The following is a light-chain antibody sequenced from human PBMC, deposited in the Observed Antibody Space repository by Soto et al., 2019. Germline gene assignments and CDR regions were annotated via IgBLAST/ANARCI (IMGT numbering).Light chain of an antibody. Sequence: EIVLTQSPATLSLSPGERATLSCRASQSVSSTYIAWYQQHPGQAPRLLIYGASSRATGIPDRFSGSGSGTDFTLTISRLEPEDFAVYFCQQYGRSPPFTFGQGTKVEIK. V-gene: IGKV3-20*01. CDR2: GAS. CDR3: QQYGRSPPFT. CDR1: QSVSSTY. J-gene: IGKJ2*01.